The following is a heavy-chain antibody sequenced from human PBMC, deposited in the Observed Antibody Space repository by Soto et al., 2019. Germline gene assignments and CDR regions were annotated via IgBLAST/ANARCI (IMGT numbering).Heavy chain of an antibody. D-gene: IGHD5-12*01. V-gene: IGHV3-30-3*01. CDR3: ARDKSGYSGYDLPFDY. CDR2: ISYDGSNK. Sequence: QVQLVESGGGVVQPGRSLRLSCAASGFTFSSYAMHWVRQAPGKGLEWVAVISYDGSNKYYADSVKGRFTISRDNSKNTLYLQMNSLRAEDTAVYYCARDKSGYSGYDLPFDYWGQGTLVTVSS. CDR1: GFTFSSYA. J-gene: IGHJ4*02.